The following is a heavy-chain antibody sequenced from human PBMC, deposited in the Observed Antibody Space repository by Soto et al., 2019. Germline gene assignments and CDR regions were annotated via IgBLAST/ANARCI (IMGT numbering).Heavy chain of an antibody. CDR1: GGSISSNSYY. CDR3: ARHKGGYYSGVDV. D-gene: IGHD3-16*01. J-gene: IGHJ6*02. CDR2: IYYSGTT. Sequence: QLQLQESGPGLVKPSETLSLTCTVSGGSISSNSYYWAWIRQPPGKGLEWIGNIYYSGTTYYNPSRKSRVTTSADTSTNQFSRKLRCVTDADTAVYYCARHKGGYYSGVDVWGQGTTVPVSS. V-gene: IGHV4-39*01.